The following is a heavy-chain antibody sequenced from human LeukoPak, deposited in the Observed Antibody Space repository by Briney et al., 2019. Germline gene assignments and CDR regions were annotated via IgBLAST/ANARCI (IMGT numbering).Heavy chain of an antibody. V-gene: IGHV3-23*01. J-gene: IGHJ4*02. CDR2: ISGSGGST. CDR1: GFTFSSYA. Sequence: QAGGSLRLSCAASGFTFSSYAMSWVRQAPGKGLEWVSAISGSGGSTYYADSVTGRFTISRDNSKNTLYLQMNSLRAEDTAVYYCAKDLTVTTPRLFDYWGQGTLVTVSS. D-gene: IGHD4-17*01. CDR3: AKDLTVTTPRLFDY.